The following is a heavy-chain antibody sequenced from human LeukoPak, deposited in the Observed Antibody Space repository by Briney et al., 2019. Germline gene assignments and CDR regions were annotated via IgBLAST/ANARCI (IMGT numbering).Heavy chain of an antibody. D-gene: IGHD6-19*01. V-gene: IGHV4-39*07. CDR1: GGSISSSYY. CDR3: ARSSSSTFDP. CDR2: IYYSGST. Sequence: SETLSLTCTVSGGSISSSYYWGWIRQPPGKGLEWIGGIYYSGSTYYNPSLKSRVTISVDTSKNQFSLKLSSVTAADTAIYYCARSSSSTFDPWGRGTLVTVSS. J-gene: IGHJ5*02.